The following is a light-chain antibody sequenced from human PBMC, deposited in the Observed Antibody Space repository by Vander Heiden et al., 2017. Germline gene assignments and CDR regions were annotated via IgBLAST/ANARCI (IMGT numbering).Light chain of an antibody. CDR2: DAS. CDR3: MQSFLLPLT. V-gene: IGKV2D-29*01. Sequence: DIVMTQTPLSLSVPPGQPASIPCKSMQTLLHSDGKPHLHWFLQRPGQPPQVLIYDASNRFSGVPDRFSGSGSGTDFTLKISRVEAEDVGVYYCMQSFLLPLTFGGGTKVEIK. J-gene: IGKJ4*01. CDR1: QTLLHSDGKPH.